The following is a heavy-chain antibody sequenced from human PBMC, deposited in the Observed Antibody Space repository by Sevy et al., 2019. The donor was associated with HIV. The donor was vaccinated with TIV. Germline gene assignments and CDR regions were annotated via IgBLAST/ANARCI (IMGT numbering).Heavy chain of an antibody. Sequence: SESLSLTCSVSGGSGGSISDYYWSWIRQPPGKGVEWIGYINYSRSTKFNPSLKSRVTISVDTSTNQFSLKLTSVTAAATAVYDCARGGTSLFAPWGQGTLVTVSS. CDR3: ARGGTSLFAP. V-gene: IGHV4-59*01. D-gene: IGHD2-15*01. J-gene: IGHJ5*02. CDR2: INYSRST. CDR1: GGSGGSISDYY.